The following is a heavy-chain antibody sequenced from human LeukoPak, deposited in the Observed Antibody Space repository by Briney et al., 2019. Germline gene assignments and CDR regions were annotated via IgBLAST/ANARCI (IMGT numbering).Heavy chain of an antibody. V-gene: IGHV1-69*01. D-gene: IGHD3-10*01. Sequence: SVKVSCKASGGTFSSYAISWVRQAPGQGLEWVAGIIPIFCTANYAQKFQGRVTLTAGESTGTAYMELSSLRSEDTAVYYCARSMVRGVSDYWGQGTLVTVSS. J-gene: IGHJ4*02. CDR1: GGTFSSYA. CDR3: ARSMVRGVSDY. CDR2: IIPIFCTA.